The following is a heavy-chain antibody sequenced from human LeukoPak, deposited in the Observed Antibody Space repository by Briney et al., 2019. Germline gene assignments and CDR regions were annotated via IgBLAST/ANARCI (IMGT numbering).Heavy chain of an antibody. CDR2: ISYDGSNK. J-gene: IGHJ6*02. D-gene: IGHD3-3*01. CDR3: ARKSGYTLLLLGYGMDV. Sequence: PGGSLRLSCAASGFTFSSYGMHWVRQAPGKGLEWVAVISYDGSNKYYADSVKGRFTISRDNSKNTLYLQMNSLRAEDTAVYYCARKSGYTLLLLGYGMDVWGQGTTVTVSS. V-gene: IGHV3-30*03. CDR1: GFTFSSYG.